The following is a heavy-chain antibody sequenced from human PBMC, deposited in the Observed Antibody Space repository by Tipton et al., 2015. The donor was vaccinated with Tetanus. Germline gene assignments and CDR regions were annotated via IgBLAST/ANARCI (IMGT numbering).Heavy chain of an antibody. CDR3: ARGRKGSRNTMERGPTRKKYTYLDF. CDR2: INPGEST. Sequence: TLSLTCAVSGGSFSLYSWTWIRQPPGKGLEWIGEINPGESTNNNPSLESRVTTSMDTSKNQFSLELSSVTAADTAVYYCARGRKGSRNTMERGPTRKKYTYLDFWGQGTLVTVSS. CDR1: GGSFSLYS. J-gene: IGHJ4*02. V-gene: IGHV4-34*01. D-gene: IGHD3-10*01.